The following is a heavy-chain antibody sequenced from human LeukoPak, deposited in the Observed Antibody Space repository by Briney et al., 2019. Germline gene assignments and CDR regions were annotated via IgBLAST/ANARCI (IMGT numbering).Heavy chain of an antibody. CDR1: GFTVSSNY. CDR3: ARDSKAVIDY. D-gene: IGHD6-19*01. V-gene: IGHV3-7*01. J-gene: IGHJ4*02. Sequence: PGGSLRLSCAASGFTVSSNYMSWVRQAPGKGLEWVANIKQDGSEKYYVDSVKGRFTISRDNAKNSLYLQMNSLRAEDTAVYYCARDSKAVIDYWGQGTLVTVSS. CDR2: IKQDGSEK.